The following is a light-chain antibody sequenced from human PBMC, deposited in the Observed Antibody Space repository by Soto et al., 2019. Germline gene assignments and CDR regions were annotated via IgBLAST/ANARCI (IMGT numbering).Light chain of an antibody. Sequence: QSALTQSVSVSGSPGQSITISGSGTSSDVGSYNLVSWYQQHPGKAPKLMIYEGSKRPSGASSRFSASKSGNTASLTISGLQAEYEADYYCCSYAGSSTFVFGTGTKVTVL. J-gene: IGLJ1*01. CDR1: SSDVGSYNL. CDR2: EGS. V-gene: IGLV2-23*03. CDR3: CSYAGSSTFV.